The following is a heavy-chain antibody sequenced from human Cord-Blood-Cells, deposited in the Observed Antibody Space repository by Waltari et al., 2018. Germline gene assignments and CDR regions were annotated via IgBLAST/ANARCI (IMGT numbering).Heavy chain of an antibody. Sequence: QVQLVQSGAAVKKPGSSVKVSCKASGGTFSSYAISWVRQAPGQGLEWMGGIIPILGTANYAQKCQGRVTITPDKSTRTAYMELSSLRSEDTAVYYCARKQVGWYFDLWGRGTLVTVSS. V-gene: IGHV1-69*06. D-gene: IGHD6-13*01. J-gene: IGHJ2*01. CDR2: IIPILGTA. CDR1: GGTFSSYA. CDR3: ARKQVGWYFDL.